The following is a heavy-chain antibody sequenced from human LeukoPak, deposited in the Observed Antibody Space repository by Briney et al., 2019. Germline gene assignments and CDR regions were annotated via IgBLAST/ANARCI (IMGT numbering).Heavy chain of an antibody. Sequence: ASVKVSCKASGYTFTSYGISWVRQAPGQGLEWMGWISAYNGNTNYAQKYQDRVTLTTDESTSTAYMELRSLRSDDTAVYYCARRVGAPYTWFDPWGRGTLVTVSS. D-gene: IGHD1-26*01. CDR3: ARRVGAPYTWFDP. CDR2: ISAYNGNT. CDR1: GYTFTSYG. V-gene: IGHV1-18*01. J-gene: IGHJ5*02.